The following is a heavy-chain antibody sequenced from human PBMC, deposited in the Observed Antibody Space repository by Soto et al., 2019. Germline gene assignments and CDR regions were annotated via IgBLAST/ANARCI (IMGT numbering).Heavy chain of an antibody. Sequence: LSCEGSGYPFARDAMSWVRQVPGKGLQWVASVSGSGADKHYSDSVRGRFTISRDNSKNTLFLQLNSLRAEDTAAYYCAKAAPTVTTFWDLWGQGTLVTVSS. CDR2: VSGSGADK. CDR3: AKAAPTVTTFWDL. D-gene: IGHD4-17*01. V-gene: IGHV3-23*01. CDR1: GYPFARDA. J-gene: IGHJ5*02.